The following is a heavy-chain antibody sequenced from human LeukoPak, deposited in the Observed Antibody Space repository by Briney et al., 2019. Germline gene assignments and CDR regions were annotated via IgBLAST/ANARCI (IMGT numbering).Heavy chain of an antibody. D-gene: IGHD5-18*01. J-gene: IGHJ4*02. CDR1: GFTFTNYA. CDR2: IIPIFGTA. V-gene: IGHV1-69*13. CDR3: ARVGDTAMVTFDY. Sequence: SVKVSCKASGFTFTNYAMQWVRQAPGQGLEWMGGIIPIFGTANYAQKFQGRVTITADESTSTAYMELSSLRSEDTAVYYCARVGDTAMVTFDYWGQGTLVTVSS.